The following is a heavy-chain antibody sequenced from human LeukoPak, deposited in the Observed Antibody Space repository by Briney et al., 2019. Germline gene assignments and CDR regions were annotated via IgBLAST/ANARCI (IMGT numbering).Heavy chain of an antibody. CDR2: IKQDGSEK. J-gene: IGHJ6*03. CDR1: GFTFSSYW. CDR3: ASDTLDLSIWGGPNYYYYMDV. Sequence: PGGSLRLSCAASGFTFSSYWMSWVRQAPGKGLEWVANIKQDGSEKYYVDSVKGRFTISRDNAKNSLYLQMNSLRAEDTAVYYCASDTLDLSIWGGPNYYYYMDVWGKGTTVTVSS. D-gene: IGHD3-16*01. V-gene: IGHV3-7*01.